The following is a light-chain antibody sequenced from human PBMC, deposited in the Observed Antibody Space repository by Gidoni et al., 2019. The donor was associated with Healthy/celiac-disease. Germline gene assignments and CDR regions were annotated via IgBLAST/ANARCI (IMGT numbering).Light chain of an antibody. CDR3: QQLNSYPVT. CDR1: QGIRSY. Sequence: DIQLPQSPSFLSASVGDRVTITCRASQGIRSYLAWYQQKPGKAPKLLIYAASTLQSGVPSRFSGSGSGTEFTLTISSLQPEDVATYYCQQLNSYPVTFGPGTKVDIK. CDR2: AAS. J-gene: IGKJ3*01. V-gene: IGKV1-9*01.